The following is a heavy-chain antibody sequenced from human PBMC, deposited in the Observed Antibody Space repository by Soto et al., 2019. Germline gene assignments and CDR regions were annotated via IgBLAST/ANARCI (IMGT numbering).Heavy chain of an antibody. J-gene: IGHJ4*02. D-gene: IGHD1-1*01. CDR2: INPSGGST. CDR3: ANNPSPQLELPDY. Sequence: ASVKVSCKASGYTFTIYYMHCVRQSPGQGLEWMGIINPSGGSTSYAQKFQGRVTMTRDTSTSTVYMELSSLRSEDTAVYYCANNPSPQLELPDYWGQGTLVTVSS. V-gene: IGHV1-46*01. CDR1: GYTFTIYY.